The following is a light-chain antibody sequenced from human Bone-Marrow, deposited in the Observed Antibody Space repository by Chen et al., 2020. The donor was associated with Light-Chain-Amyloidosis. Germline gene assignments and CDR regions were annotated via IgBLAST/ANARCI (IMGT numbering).Light chain of an antibody. J-gene: IGLJ3*02. CDR3: CSYTGSSTWV. Sequence: QSALPQPASVSGSPGRSITTSCTGTSTDVGSYNLVSWYQQHPGKAPKLMIYEATKRPSGVSYRFSGSKAGNTASLTVSGLQAEDEADYYCCSYTGSSTWVFGGGTKLTVL. CDR1: STDVGSYNL. CDR2: EAT. V-gene: IGLV2-23*01.